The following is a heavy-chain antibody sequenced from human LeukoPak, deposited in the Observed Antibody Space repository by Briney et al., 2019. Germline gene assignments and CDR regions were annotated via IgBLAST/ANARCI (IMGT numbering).Heavy chain of an antibody. Sequence: GASVKVSCKASAYTFTSYDTNWVRQATGQGLEWMGWMNPNSGNTGYAQKFQGRVSMTRNTSINTAYMDLSSLISEDTAVYYCARGSWRDCTGDSCSYYFDFWGQGTLVTVSS. CDR3: ARGSWRDCTGDSCSYYFDF. V-gene: IGHV1-8*01. CDR1: AYTFTSYD. J-gene: IGHJ4*02. CDR2: MNPNSGNT. D-gene: IGHD2-8*02.